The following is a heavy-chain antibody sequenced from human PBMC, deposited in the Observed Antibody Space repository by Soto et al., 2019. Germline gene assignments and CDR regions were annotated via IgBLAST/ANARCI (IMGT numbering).Heavy chain of an antibody. CDR1: GYTFINYD. CDR2: MNPNTDTT. V-gene: IGHV1-8*01. CDR3: ARSVDP. Sequence: ASVKVSCKTSGYTFINYDINWVRQAPGQGLEWMGWMNPNTDTTGSAQQFQGRLTMTRNTSISTAYMELSSLRFDDTAVYYCARSVDPWGQG. J-gene: IGHJ5*02.